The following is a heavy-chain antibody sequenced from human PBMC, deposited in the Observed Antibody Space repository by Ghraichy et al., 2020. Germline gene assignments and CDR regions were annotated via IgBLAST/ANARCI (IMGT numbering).Heavy chain of an antibody. CDR2: ISGSGGST. Sequence: GGSLRLSCAASGFTFSSYAMSWVRQAPGKGLEWVSAISGSGGSTYYADSVKGRFTISRDNSKNTLYLQMNSLRAEDTAVYYCAKDLGDIVVVVAEGSIFWGQGTLVTVSS. CDR1: GFTFSSYA. J-gene: IGHJ4*02. V-gene: IGHV3-23*01. D-gene: IGHD2-15*01. CDR3: AKDLGDIVVVVAEGSIF.